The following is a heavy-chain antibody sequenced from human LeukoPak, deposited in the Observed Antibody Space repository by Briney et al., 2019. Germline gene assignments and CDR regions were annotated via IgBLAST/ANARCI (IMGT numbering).Heavy chain of an antibody. CDR2: ISGSGDST. CDR3: ARYYYDSSGYYQKDY. Sequence: GGTLRLSCAASGFTFSNYGMSWVRQAPGKGLEWVSSISGSGDSTYYADSVKGRFTISRDNAKNSLYLQMNSLRAEDTAVYYCARYYYDSSGYYQKDYWGQGTLVTVSS. D-gene: IGHD3-22*01. CDR1: GFTFSNYG. J-gene: IGHJ4*02. V-gene: IGHV3-23*01.